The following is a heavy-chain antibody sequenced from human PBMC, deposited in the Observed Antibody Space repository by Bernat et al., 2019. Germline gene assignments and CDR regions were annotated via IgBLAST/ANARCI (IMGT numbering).Heavy chain of an antibody. J-gene: IGHJ4*02. Sequence: FRQAPGKRLEWVGFIRSKAYGGTTEYAASVKGRFTISRDDSKSIAYLQMNSLKTEDTAVYYCTRVVPDFWSGLPPLDYWGQGTLVTVSS. CDR3: TRVVPDFWSGLPPLDY. D-gene: IGHD3-3*01. V-gene: IGHV3-49*03. CDR2: IRSKAYGGTT.